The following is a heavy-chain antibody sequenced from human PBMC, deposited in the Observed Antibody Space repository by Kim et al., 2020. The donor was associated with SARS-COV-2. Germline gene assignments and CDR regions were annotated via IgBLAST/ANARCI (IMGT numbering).Heavy chain of an antibody. CDR3: ARRYSGYDSSQDDY. V-gene: IGHV3-21*01. Sequence: AVSVKRRFTISRDNAKNSLYLQMKCLRAEETAVDYCARRYSGYDSSQDDYWGQGTLVTVSS. D-gene: IGHD5-12*01. J-gene: IGHJ4*02.